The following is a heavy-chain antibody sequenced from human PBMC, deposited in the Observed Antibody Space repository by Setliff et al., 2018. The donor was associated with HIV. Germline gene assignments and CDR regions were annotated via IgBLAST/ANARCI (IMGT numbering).Heavy chain of an antibody. Sequence: TSETLSLTCSVSGGSISSNKYYWSWIRQPPGKGLEWIGEINHSGSTNYNPSLKSRVTISVDTSKNQFSLKLSSVTAADTAVFYCARLTTTYYYDSSAYYHPVWGQGTLVTVSS. CDR3: ARLTTTYYYDSSAYYHPV. CDR2: INHSGST. J-gene: IGHJ4*02. D-gene: IGHD3-22*01. V-gene: IGHV4-39*07. CDR1: GGSISSNKYY.